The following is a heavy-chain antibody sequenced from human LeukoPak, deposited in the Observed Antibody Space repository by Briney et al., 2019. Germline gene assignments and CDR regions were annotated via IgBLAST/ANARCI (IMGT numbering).Heavy chain of an antibody. D-gene: IGHD3-10*01. CDR3: ARYGSGNFDY. J-gene: IGHJ4*02. V-gene: IGHV3-21*01. Sequence: GGSLRLSCAASGLSFLSYSMNWVRQAPGKGLEWVSSISSISSYVYYADSVKGRFTISRDNAKNSLYLQMNSLRAEDTAVYYCARYGSGNFDYWGQGTLVTVSS. CDR1: GLSFLSYS. CDR2: ISSISSYV.